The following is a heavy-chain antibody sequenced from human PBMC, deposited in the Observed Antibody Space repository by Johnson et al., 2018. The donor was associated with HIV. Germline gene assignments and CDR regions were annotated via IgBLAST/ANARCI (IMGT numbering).Heavy chain of an antibody. CDR3: ARARNWNDDDAFDI. CDR2: IKQDGSEK. Sequence: VQLVESGGGVVQPGRSLRLSCAASGFTFSSYGMHWVRQAPGKGLEWVANIKQDGSEKSYVDSVKGRFTISRDNAKNSLYLQMNSLRAEDTAVYYCARARNWNDDDAFDIWGQGTMVTVSS. J-gene: IGHJ3*02. CDR1: GFTFSSYG. V-gene: IGHV3-7*01. D-gene: IGHD1-1*01.